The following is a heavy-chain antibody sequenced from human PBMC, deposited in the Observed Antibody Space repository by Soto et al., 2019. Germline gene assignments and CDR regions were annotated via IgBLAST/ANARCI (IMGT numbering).Heavy chain of an antibody. CDR1: GYIFTAYS. Sequence: QVQLVHSGAEVKKPGASVKVSCKASGYIFTAYSYHWVRQAPGQGLEWMGWLNPNSGDTIYAQTFQGRRTLTSDTAISTASMELYSLTSDDTAVYYCAREASAVISLDNWGHGTLVTVSS. CDR2: LNPNSGDT. V-gene: IGHV1-2*02. CDR3: AREASAVISLDN. J-gene: IGHJ4*01. D-gene: IGHD6-19*01.